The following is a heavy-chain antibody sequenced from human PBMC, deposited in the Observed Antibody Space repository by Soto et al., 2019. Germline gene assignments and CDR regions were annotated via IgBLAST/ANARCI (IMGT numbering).Heavy chain of an antibody. CDR3: AREVLNYDILTVSIIIHWFDP. Sequence: ASVKVSCKASGYTFTIYCISWVRQAPGQGLEWMGWISAYNGNTNYAQKLQGRVTMTTDTSTSTAYMELRSLRSDDTAVYYCAREVLNYDILTVSIIIHWFDPWGQGTLVTVSS. CDR1: GYTFTIYC. CDR2: ISAYNGNT. V-gene: IGHV1-18*01. D-gene: IGHD3-9*01. J-gene: IGHJ5*02.